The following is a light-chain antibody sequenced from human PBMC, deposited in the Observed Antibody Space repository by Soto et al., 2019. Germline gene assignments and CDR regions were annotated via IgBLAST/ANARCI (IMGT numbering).Light chain of an antibody. CDR2: EVN. J-gene: IGLJ2*01. CDR3: SSYAGGNNVV. Sequence: QSALTQPPSASGSPGQSVTISCTGTSSDVGGYDYVSWYQQHPGKAPKLMIYEVNKRPSGVPDRFSGSKSGNTASLTVSGLQAEDEAHYYRSSYAGGNNVVFGGGTQLTVL. CDR1: SSDVGGYDY. V-gene: IGLV2-8*01.